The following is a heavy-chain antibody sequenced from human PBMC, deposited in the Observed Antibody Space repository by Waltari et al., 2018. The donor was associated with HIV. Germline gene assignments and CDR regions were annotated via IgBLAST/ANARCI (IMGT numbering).Heavy chain of an antibody. D-gene: IGHD3-22*01. CDR3: GREGDYYDSSPFDY. CDR1: GFTFNPYA. J-gene: IGHJ4*02. CDR2: MSWDGSNK. Sequence: QVQLVESGGGVVQPWRSLRLSCAASGFTFNPYAMHWVRQAPGKGLEWVAVMSWDGSNKHYADSVKGRCTISRDNSRNSLYLQMSSLRAEDTAVYYCGREGDYYDSSPFDYWGQGTLVTVSS. V-gene: IGHV3-30-3*01.